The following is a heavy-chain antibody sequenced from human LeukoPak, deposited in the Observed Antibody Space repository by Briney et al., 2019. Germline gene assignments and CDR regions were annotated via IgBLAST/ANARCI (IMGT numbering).Heavy chain of an antibody. CDR3: ARIGNYYGSGSYFDY. V-gene: IGHV2-70*11. J-gene: IGHJ4*02. Sequence: ESGPALVKPTQTLILTCTFSGFSLSTSGMCVSWIRQPPGKALEWLARIDWDDDKYYSTSLKTRLTISKDTSKNQVVLTMTNMDPVDTATYYCARIGNYYGSGSYFDYWGQGTLVTVSS. CDR2: IDWDDDK. D-gene: IGHD3-10*01. CDR1: GFSLSTSGMC.